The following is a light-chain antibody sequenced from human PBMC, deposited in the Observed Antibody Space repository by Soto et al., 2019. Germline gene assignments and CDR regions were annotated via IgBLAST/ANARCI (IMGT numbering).Light chain of an antibody. V-gene: IGLV2-14*03. CDR2: DVN. CDR1: SSDIGAFTF. CDR3: SSYTSSSTHV. Sequence: QSALTQPASVSGSPGQSITISCTGTSSDIGAFTFVSWYQQHPGKVPKLMIFDVNRRPSVVSDRFSGSKSGTTASLTISGLQAEDEGDYYCSSYTSSSTHVFGSGTKLTFL. J-gene: IGLJ1*01.